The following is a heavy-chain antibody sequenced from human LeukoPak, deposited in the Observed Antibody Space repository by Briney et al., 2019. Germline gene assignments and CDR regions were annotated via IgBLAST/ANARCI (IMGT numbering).Heavy chain of an antibody. J-gene: IGHJ4*02. CDR2: ISYDGSNK. V-gene: IGHV3-30-3*01. D-gene: IGHD6-6*01. Sequence: GGSLRLSCAASGFTFSSYAMHWVRQAPGKGLEWVAVISYDGSNKYYADSVKGRFTISRDNSKNTLYLQMNSLRAEDTAVYYCAKDISSSDDYWGQGTLVTVSS. CDR1: GFTFSSYA. CDR3: AKDISSSDDY.